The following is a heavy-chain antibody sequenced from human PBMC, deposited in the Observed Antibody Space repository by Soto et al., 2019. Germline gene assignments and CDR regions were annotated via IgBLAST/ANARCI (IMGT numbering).Heavy chain of an antibody. CDR3: AKITASGSADAFDI. V-gene: IGHV3-23*01. Sequence: PGGSLRLSCAASGFTVGTYAMTWVRQAPGKGLEWVSGSSGSGYGTYYADSVKGRFTFSRDTSRNTLYLQMNSLRAEDTAVYYCAKITASGSADAFDIWGQGTMVTVSS. CDR2: SSGSGYGT. J-gene: IGHJ3*02. D-gene: IGHD3-22*01. CDR1: GFTVGTYA.